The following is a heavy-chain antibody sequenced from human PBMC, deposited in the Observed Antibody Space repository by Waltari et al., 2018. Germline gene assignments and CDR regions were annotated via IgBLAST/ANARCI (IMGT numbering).Heavy chain of an antibody. Sequence: LVESGGGLVKPGGSLRLSCAASGFTFSSYSMNWVRQAPGKGLEWVASISSSSSYIYYADSVKGRFTISRDNAKNSLYLQMNSRRAEDTAVYYCAREGYCGGDCYPSRENFDYWGQGTLVTGSS. CDR3: AREGYCGGDCYPSRENFDY. V-gene: IGHV3-21*01. CDR1: GFTFSSYS. D-gene: IGHD2-21*02. J-gene: IGHJ4*02. CDR2: ISSSSSYI.